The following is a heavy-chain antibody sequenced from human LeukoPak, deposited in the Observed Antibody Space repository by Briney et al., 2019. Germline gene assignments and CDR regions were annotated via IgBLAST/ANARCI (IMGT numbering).Heavy chain of an antibody. CDR1: GGSISSHY. CDR3: AKVVPAAWDAFDI. D-gene: IGHD2-2*01. V-gene: IGHV4-59*11. J-gene: IGHJ3*02. CDR2: IYYSGST. Sequence: QSSETLSLTCTVSGGSISSHYWSWIRQPPGKGLAWIGYIYYSGSTNYNPSLKSRVTISVDTSKNQFSLKLSSVTAADTAVYYCAKVVPAAWDAFDIWGQGTMVTVSS.